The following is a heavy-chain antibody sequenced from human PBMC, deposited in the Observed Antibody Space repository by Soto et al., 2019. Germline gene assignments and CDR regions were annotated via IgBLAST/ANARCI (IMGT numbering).Heavy chain of an antibody. CDR3: AKNLVVTLPDSFDV. V-gene: IGHV1-2*02. J-gene: IGHJ3*01. CDR2: INPNSGGT. CDR1: GYTFSKYY. Sequence: SLKVSCKASGYTFSKYYMHWVRQAPGQGLEWMGWINPNSGGTNIAQKFQGRVTMTRDTSISTAYMDLSRLISDDTAVYYCAKNLVVTLPDSFDVWGQGTMVTVSS. D-gene: IGHD3-22*01.